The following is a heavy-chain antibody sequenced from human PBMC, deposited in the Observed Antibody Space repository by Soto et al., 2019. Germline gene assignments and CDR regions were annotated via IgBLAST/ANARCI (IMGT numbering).Heavy chain of an antibody. V-gene: IGHV3-23*01. CDR2: IRDGGGSK. J-gene: IGHJ6*02. CDR1: GFTFNTYG. Sequence: PGGSLRLSCATSGFTFNTYGMHWVRQAPGKGLEWVATIRDGGGSKYYADSVKGRFTISRDNSKNTLYLQMNSLRAEDTAVYYCAKGVEFYYYYGMDVWGQGTTVTVSS. CDR3: AKGVEFYYYYGMDV.